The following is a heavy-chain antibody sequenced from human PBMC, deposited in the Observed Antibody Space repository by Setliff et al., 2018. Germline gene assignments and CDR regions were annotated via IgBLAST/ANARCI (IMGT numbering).Heavy chain of an antibody. V-gene: IGHV4-59*01. Sequence: PSETLSLTCTVSGDSISPYYWSWIRQPPGEGLEWVGYIYYSGSANYNPSLKSRVTISVDTSKNQFSLKLSSVTAADTGVYYCARVYGGYFQWVHGTLVTVSS. CDR2: IYYSGSA. CDR3: ARVYGGYFQ. J-gene: IGHJ1*01. D-gene: IGHD2-21*02. CDR1: GDSISPYY.